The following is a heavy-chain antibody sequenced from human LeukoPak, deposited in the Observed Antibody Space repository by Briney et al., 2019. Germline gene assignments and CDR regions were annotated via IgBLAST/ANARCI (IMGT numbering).Heavy chain of an antibody. V-gene: IGHV3-53*05. Sequence: ETLSLTCTVSGGSINSSSYYWGWIRQPPGKGLEWVSVIYSGGSTYYADSVKGRFTISRDNSKNTPYLQMNSLRGEDTAVYYCAKDARRVRDIGVVFGRGRGYMDVWGKGTTATISS. CDR2: IYSGGST. CDR1: GGSINSSSYY. J-gene: IGHJ6*03. CDR3: AKDARRVRDIGVVFGRGRGYMDV. D-gene: IGHD2-15*01.